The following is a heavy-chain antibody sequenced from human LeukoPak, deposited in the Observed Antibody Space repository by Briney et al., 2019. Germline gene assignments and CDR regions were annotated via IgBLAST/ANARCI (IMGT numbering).Heavy chain of an antibody. CDR2: IYSGGST. V-gene: IGHV3-66*01. CDR1: GFTVSSNY. Sequence: PGGSLRLSCAASGFTVSSNYMSWVRQAPGKGLEWVSVIYSGGSTYYADSVKGRFTISRDNSKNTLYLQMNSLRAEDTAVYYCASFGAYDAFDIWGQGTMVTVSS. CDR3: ASFGAYDAFDI. D-gene: IGHD4/OR15-4a*01. J-gene: IGHJ3*02.